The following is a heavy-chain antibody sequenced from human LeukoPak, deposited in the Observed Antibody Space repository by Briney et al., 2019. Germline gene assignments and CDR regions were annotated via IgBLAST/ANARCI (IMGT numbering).Heavy chain of an antibody. Sequence: GGSLRLSCAASGFTFSSYGMHWVRQAPGKGLGWVAFIRYDGSNKYYADSVKGRFTISRDNSKNTLYLQMNSLRAEDTAVYYCARGVGYDILTGYSLDDAFDIWGQGTMVTVSS. CDR3: ARGVGYDILTGYSLDDAFDI. CDR2: IRYDGSNK. CDR1: GFTFSSYG. V-gene: IGHV3-30*02. J-gene: IGHJ3*02. D-gene: IGHD3-9*01.